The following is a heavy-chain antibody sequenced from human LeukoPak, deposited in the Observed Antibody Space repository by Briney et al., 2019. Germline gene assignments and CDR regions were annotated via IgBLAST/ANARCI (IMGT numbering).Heavy chain of an antibody. CDR2: ISAYNGNT. D-gene: IGHD2-15*01. V-gene: IGHV1-18*01. Sequence: ASVKVSCKASGYTFTSYGISWVRQAPGQGLEWMGWISAYNGNTNYAQKLQGRVTMTTDTSTSTAYMELRSLRSDDTAVYYCARNVMDIVVPEVGAYGMDVWGQGTTVTVSS. J-gene: IGHJ6*02. CDR1: GYTFTSYG. CDR3: ARNVMDIVVPEVGAYGMDV.